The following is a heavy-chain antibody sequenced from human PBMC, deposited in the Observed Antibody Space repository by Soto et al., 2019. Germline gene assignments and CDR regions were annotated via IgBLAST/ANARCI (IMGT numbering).Heavy chain of an antibody. J-gene: IGHJ6*02. CDR1: VGSIIGYY. Sequence: PSETLSRTCTVSVGSIIGYYWSWIRQPAGNGLEWIGRIYTSGSTNYNPSLKSRLIISIDTSKNQFSLKVGSVTAADTAVYYCASSSLYXXDVWGQGTTVTVSS. CDR3: ASSSLYXXDV. CDR2: IYTSGST. V-gene: IGHV4-4*07.